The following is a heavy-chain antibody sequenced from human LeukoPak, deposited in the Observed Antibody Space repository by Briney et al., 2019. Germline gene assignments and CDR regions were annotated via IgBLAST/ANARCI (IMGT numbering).Heavy chain of an antibody. CDR2: ISYDGSNK. V-gene: IGHV3-30-3*01. CDR3: ARDEIAAAGTSAY. Sequence: GGSLRLSCAASGFTFSSYAMHWVRQAPGKGLEWAAVISYDGSNKYYADSVKGRFTISRDNSKNTLYLQMNSLRAEDTAVYYCARDEIAAAGTSAYWGQGTLVTVSS. D-gene: IGHD6-13*01. CDR1: GFTFSSYA. J-gene: IGHJ4*02.